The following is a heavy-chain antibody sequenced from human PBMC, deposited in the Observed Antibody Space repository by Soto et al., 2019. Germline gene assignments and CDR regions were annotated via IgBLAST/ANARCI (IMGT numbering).Heavy chain of an antibody. V-gene: IGHV1-18*01. Sequence: QVQLVQSGAEVKKPGASVKVSCKASGYTFTSYSISWVRQAPGQGLEWMGWISAYNGNTKNAQKLQGRVTMTTDTSSSTADMELRSMRCDDTAVYSCARDSPPVDYWGQGTLVTVSS. J-gene: IGHJ4*02. CDR1: GYTFTSYS. CDR3: ARDSPPVDY. CDR2: ISAYNGNT.